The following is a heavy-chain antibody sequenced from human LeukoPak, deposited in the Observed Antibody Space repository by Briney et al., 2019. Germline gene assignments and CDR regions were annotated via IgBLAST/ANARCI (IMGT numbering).Heavy chain of an antibody. J-gene: IGHJ6*02. CDR2: ISAYNGNT. CDR1: GDTFTSYG. D-gene: IGHD3-10*01. Sequence: GASLKISCKTSGDTFTSYGIRWVRHAPVQGLEWMGWISAYNGNTNNAQKLQSRVTMTTDTSTSTAYMELRSLRSDDTAVYYCAKIGETLYYYGMDVWGQGTTVTVPS. V-gene: IGHV1-18*01. CDR3: AKIGETLYYYGMDV.